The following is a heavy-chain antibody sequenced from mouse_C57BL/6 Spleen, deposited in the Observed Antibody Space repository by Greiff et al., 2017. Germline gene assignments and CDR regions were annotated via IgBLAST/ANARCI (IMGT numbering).Heavy chain of an antibody. CDR2: IDPSDSYT. CDR3: ARDYYSLPSMDY. Sequence: VQLQQSGAELVMPGASVKLSCKASGYTFTSYWMHWVKQRPGQGLEWIGEIDPSDSYTNYNQKFKGKSTLTVDKSSSTAYMQLSSLTSEDSAVYYCARDYYSLPSMDYWGQGTSVTVSS. CDR1: GYTFTSYW. V-gene: IGHV1-69*01. J-gene: IGHJ4*01. D-gene: IGHD2-12*01.